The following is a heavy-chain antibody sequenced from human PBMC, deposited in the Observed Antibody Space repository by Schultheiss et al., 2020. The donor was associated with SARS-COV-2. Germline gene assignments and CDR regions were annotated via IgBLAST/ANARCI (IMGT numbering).Heavy chain of an antibody. CDR3: ATYVGATTYLFYYYGMDV. V-gene: IGHV1-69*13. CDR1: GYTFSSYA. CDR2: IIPIFGTA. J-gene: IGHJ6*02. Sequence: SVKVSCKASGYTFSSYAISWVRQAPGQGLEWMGGIIPIFGTANYAQKFQGRVTITADESTSTAYMELSSLRSEDTAVYYCATYVGATTYLFYYYGMDVWGQGTTVTVSS. D-gene: IGHD1-26*01.